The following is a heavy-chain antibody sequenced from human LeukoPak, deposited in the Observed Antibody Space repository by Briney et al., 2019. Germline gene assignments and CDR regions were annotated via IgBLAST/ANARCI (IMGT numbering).Heavy chain of an antibody. J-gene: IGHJ4*02. CDR2: ISSSSSYI. Sequence: GGSLRLSCAASGFTFSSYSMNWVRQAPGKGLEWVSSISSSSSYIYYADSVKGRFTISRDNAKNSLYLQMNSLRAEDTAVYYCARDLWLGQRGLFYFEHWGQGIPVTVAS. D-gene: IGHD5-12*01. CDR1: GFTFSSYS. CDR3: ARDLWLGQRGLFYFEH. V-gene: IGHV3-21*01.